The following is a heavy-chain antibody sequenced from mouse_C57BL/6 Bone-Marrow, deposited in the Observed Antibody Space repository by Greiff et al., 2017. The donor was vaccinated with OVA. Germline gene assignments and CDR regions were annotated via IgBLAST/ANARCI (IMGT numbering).Heavy chain of an antibody. J-gene: IGHJ2*01. CDR1: GYTFTSYW. Sequence: QVQLQQPGAELVKPGASVKMSCKASGYTFTSYWITWVKQRPGQGLEWIGDIYPGSGSTNYNEKFKSKATLTVDTSSSAAYMQLSSLPSEDSAVYYCAIWLRRERFDYWGQGTTLTVSS. CDR3: AIWLRRERFDY. D-gene: IGHD2-2*01. V-gene: IGHV1-55*01. CDR2: IYPGSGST.